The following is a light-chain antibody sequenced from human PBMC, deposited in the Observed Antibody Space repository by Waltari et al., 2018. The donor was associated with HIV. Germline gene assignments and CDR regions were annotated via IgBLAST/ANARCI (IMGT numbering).Light chain of an antibody. CDR1: SSNIGAGYD. V-gene: IGLV1-40*01. CDR2: GNS. CDR3: QSYDSSLRGV. Sequence: PRSLHRAPGQRVTISCTGSSSNIGAGYDVHWYQQLPGTAPKLLIYGNSNRPSGVPDRFSGSKSGTSASLAITGLQAEDEADYYCQSYDSSLRGVFGGGTKLTVL. J-gene: IGLJ2*01.